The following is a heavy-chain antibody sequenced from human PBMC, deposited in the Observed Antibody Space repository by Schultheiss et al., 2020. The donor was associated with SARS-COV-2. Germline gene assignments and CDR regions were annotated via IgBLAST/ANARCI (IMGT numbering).Heavy chain of an antibody. CDR3: ARHEGGYLGYFHH. Sequence: SETLSLTCTVSGASITNYYWSWIRQPPGKGLEWIGYVHYSGSTNYNPSLKTRVTMSADTSKKQISLKLSSVTPAVTAVYYCARHEGGYLGYFHHWGQGTLVTVSS. CDR1: GASITNYY. CDR2: VHYSGST. J-gene: IGHJ4*02. D-gene: IGHD5-18*01. V-gene: IGHV4-59*01.